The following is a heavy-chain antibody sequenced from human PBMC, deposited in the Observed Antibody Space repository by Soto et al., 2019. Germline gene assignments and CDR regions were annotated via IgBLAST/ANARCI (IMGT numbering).Heavy chain of an antibody. CDR1: GDSVSSNNYY. D-gene: IGHD2-8*01. CDR2: IYYTGST. J-gene: IGHJ4*02. V-gene: IGHV4-39*01. Sequence: QLQLQESGPGLVKPSETLSLTCTVSGDSVSSNNYYCGWIRQPPGKGLEWIGSIYYTGSTYYNPSLESRVTMSVDTSKSQFSLRPSSVTAADTAVYYCVRHPGYAVLTVYATHYFNYWGQGILVTVST. CDR3: VRHPGYAVLTVYATHYFNY.